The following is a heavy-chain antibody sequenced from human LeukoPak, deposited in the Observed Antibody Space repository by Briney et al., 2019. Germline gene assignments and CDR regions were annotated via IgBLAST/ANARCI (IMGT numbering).Heavy chain of an antibody. D-gene: IGHD3-3*01. J-gene: IGHJ5*02. V-gene: IGHV4-61*02. CDR1: GGSISSGSYY. CDR3: ARHRPLWSWLDP. Sequence: SETLSLTCTVSGGSISSGSYYWSWIRQPAGKGLEWIGRIYTSGSTNYNPSLKSRVTISVDTSKNQFSLKLSSVTAADTAVYYCARHRPLWSWLDPWGQGTLVTVSS. CDR2: IYTSGST.